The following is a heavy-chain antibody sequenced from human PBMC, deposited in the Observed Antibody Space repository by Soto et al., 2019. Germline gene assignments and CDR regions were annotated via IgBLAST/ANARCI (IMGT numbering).Heavy chain of an antibody. D-gene: IGHD3-10*01. J-gene: IGHJ6*02. Sequence: EVQLVESGGGLVQPGGSLRLSCAASGFTFSLYSMSWVRQAPGKGLEWVSYVSRSSTGIHYADSVEGRFTISRDDATNSMQLQMNSRRDGDTAVYYCARAVTWGLDVWGQGTTVSISS. CDR3: ARAVTWGLDV. CDR2: VSRSSTGI. V-gene: IGHV3-48*02. CDR1: GFTFSLYS.